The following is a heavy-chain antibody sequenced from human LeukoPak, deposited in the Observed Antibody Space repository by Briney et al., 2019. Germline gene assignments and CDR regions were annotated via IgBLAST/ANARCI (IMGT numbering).Heavy chain of an antibody. V-gene: IGHV3-30*02. D-gene: IGHD6-6*01. Sequence: PGGSLRLSCAASGFTFSSYGMHWVRQAPGKGLEWVAFIRYDGSNKYYADSVKGRFTISRDNSKNTLYLQMNSLRAEDTAVYYCVVPPRFSSSLFDYWGQGTLVTVSS. CDR1: GFTFSSYG. J-gene: IGHJ4*02. CDR2: IRYDGSNK. CDR3: VVPPRFSSSLFDY.